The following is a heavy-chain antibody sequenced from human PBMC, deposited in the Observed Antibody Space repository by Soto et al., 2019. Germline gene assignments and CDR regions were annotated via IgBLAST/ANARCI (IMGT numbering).Heavy chain of an antibody. J-gene: IGHJ5*02. D-gene: IGHD5-12*01. CDR2: ISGSGGST. CDR3: TKDRGPNWFDP. V-gene: IGHV3-23*01. CDR1: GVSFSSYA. Sequence: GLLRLACGASGVSFSSYAMSCVRQAPGKGLVWVSAISGSGGSTYYADSVKGRFTISRDNSKNTLYLQMNSLRAEDTAVYYCTKDRGPNWFDPWGQGTLVTVSS.